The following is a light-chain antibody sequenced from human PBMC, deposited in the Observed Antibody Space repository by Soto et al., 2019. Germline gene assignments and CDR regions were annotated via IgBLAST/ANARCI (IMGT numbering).Light chain of an antibody. CDR3: SSYTTSSTHWV. Sequence: QSALTQPASVSGSPGQSITISCTGTSSDVGGYNYVYWYQQHPGKAPKLMIYEVSNRPSGVSNRFSGSKSGNTASLTISGLQAEDEADYYCSSYTTSSTHWVFGGWTKLTVL. CDR1: SSDVGGYNY. CDR2: EVS. J-gene: IGLJ3*02. V-gene: IGLV2-14*01.